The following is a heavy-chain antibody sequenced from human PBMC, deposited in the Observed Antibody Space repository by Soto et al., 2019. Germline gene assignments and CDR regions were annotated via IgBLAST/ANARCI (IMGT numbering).Heavy chain of an antibody. V-gene: IGHV3-30*18. J-gene: IGHJ4*02. Sequence: QVQLVESGGGVVQPGRSLRLSCAASGFALSNYGMHWVRQAPGKGLEWVALISSDGSNKYYADSVKGRFTISRDNSKTTLYLQMNSLRAEDTAVYYCAKAGYTYGSADFWGQGTLVTVSS. CDR2: ISSDGSNK. D-gene: IGHD5-18*01. CDR1: GFALSNYG. CDR3: AKAGYTYGSADF.